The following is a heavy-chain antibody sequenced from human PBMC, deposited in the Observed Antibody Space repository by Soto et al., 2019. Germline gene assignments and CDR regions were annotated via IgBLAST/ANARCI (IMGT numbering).Heavy chain of an antibody. Sequence: GESLKISCEASGYSFTTYWISWVRQMPGKGLEWMGAIDPRDSYTKYSPSFQGHVTISVGKSISTAYLQWNSLKASDTAIYYCAREKSDLELFNWLDPWGQGTLVTVSS. CDR1: GYSFTTYW. D-gene: IGHD1-7*01. CDR3: AREKSDLELFNWLDP. V-gene: IGHV5-10-1*01. J-gene: IGHJ5*02. CDR2: IDPRDSYT.